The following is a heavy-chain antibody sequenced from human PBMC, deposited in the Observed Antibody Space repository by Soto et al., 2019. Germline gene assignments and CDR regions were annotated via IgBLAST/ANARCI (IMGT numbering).Heavy chain of an antibody. Sequence: QVQLVQSGAEVKKPGSSVKVSCKASGGTFSSYAISWVRQAPGQGLEWMGGIIPIFGTANYAQKFQGRVTITADESTSTAYMELSSLRSDDTAVYYCARRPLVTTDYYFDYWGQGTLVTVSS. V-gene: IGHV1-69*01. J-gene: IGHJ4*02. CDR2: IIPIFGTA. CDR1: GGTFSSYA. D-gene: IGHD4-17*01. CDR3: ARRPLVTTDYYFDY.